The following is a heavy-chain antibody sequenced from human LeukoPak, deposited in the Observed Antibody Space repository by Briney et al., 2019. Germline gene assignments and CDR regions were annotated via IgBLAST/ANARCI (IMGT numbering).Heavy chain of an antibody. Sequence: GASVKVSCKASGYTFTSYGISWVRQAPGQGLEWMGWINAGNGNTKYSQEFQGRVTITRDTSASTAYMELSSLRSEDMAVYYCARGEYYYYMDVWGKGTTVTVSS. CDR3: ARGEYYYYMDV. CDR1: GYTFTSYG. D-gene: IGHD1-26*01. J-gene: IGHJ6*03. CDR2: INAGNGNT. V-gene: IGHV1-3*03.